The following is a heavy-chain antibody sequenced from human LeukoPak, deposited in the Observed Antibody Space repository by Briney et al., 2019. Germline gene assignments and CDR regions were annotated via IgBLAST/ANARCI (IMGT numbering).Heavy chain of an antibody. V-gene: IGHV4-39*01. D-gene: IGHD3-10*01. CDR2: INYSGST. J-gene: IGHJ4*02. CDR1: GGSISSSNYY. CDR3: ARYVVYGSGKYYFDY. Sequence: PSETLSLTCTVSGGSISSSNYYWSWIRQPPGKELEWIASINYSGSTYYNPSLESRVTISVDTSKNQFSLRLSSVTAADTAVYFCARYVVYGSGKYYFDYWGQGSLVTVPP.